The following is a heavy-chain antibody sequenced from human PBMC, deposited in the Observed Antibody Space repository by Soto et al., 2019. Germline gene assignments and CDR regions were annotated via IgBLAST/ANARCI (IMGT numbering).Heavy chain of an antibody. V-gene: IGHV1-24*01. Sequence: ASVKVSCKVSGYTLTELSMHWVRQAPGKGLEWMGGFDPEDGETIYAQKFQGRVTMTRDTSTNTVYMELSSLRSEDTAVYYCARSISMIVVVPAGPFDYWGQGTLVTVSS. J-gene: IGHJ4*02. CDR3: ARSISMIVVVPAGPFDY. CDR1: GYTLTELS. CDR2: FDPEDGET. D-gene: IGHD3-22*01.